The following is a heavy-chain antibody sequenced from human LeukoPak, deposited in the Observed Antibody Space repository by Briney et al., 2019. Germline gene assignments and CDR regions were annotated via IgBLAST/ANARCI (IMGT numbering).Heavy chain of an antibody. CDR1: GYTFTNYW. CDR2: IDHSDSYN. D-gene: IGHD6-19*01. J-gene: IGHJ4*02. V-gene: IGHV5-10-1*02. Sequence: GESLRISCKRSGYTFTNYWITGVRQLPGKGWEGMGRIDHSDSYNEYSPSFQGHVAVSVDKSISTAYLEWSSLKASDTAMYYCARQYGSGSSISPDFDYWGQGTLVTVSS. CDR3: ARQYGSGSSISPDFDY.